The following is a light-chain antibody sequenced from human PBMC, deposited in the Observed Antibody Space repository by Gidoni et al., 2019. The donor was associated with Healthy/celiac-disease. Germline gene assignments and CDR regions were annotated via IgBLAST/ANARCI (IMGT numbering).Light chain of an antibody. J-gene: IGLJ2*01. CDR1: SSDVGSYNL. Sequence: QSALTQPASESGSPGQSITISCTGTSSDVGSYNLVSWYQQHPGKAPKLMIYEGSKRPSGVSNRFSGSKSGNTASLTISGLQAEDEADYYCCSYAGSSTYVVFGGGTKLTV. V-gene: IGLV2-23*01. CDR3: CSYAGSSTYVV. CDR2: EGS.